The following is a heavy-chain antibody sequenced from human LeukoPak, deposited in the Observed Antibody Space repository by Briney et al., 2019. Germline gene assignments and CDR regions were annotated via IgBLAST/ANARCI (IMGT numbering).Heavy chain of an antibody. CDR1: GFTFSDYA. J-gene: IGHJ4*02. Sequence: PGGSLRLSCAVSGFTFSDYAMSWVRQAPGKGLEWGSHISGSGGSTYYADSVKGRFTISRDNSKNTLYLKMNSLRAEETAVYYCASGTMFPYYFDYWGQGTLVTVSS. CDR3: ASGTMFPYYFDY. CDR2: ISGSGGST. V-gene: IGHV3-23*01. D-gene: IGHD3-10*02.